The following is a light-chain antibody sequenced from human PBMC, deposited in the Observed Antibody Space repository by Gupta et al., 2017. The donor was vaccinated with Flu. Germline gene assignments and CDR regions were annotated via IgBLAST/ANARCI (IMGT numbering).Light chain of an antibody. CDR1: SHDVGGYNY. V-gene: IGLV2-11*01. CDR2: DVG. J-gene: IGLJ3*02. Sequence: SHDVGGYNYVSWYQQHPGKAPKLMIYDVGKRPSGVPDRFSDSQSGNTASLTISGLQAEGEANYYCCSYAGSYTLVFGGGTKLTVL. CDR3: CSYAGSYTLV.